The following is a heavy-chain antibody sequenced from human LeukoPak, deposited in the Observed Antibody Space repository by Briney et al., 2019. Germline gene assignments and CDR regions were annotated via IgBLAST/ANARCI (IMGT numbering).Heavy chain of an antibody. D-gene: IGHD2-21*02. CDR1: GGSISSSSYY. Sequence: PSETLSLTCTVSGGSISSSSYYWGWIRQPPGKGLEWIGSIYYSGSTYYNPSLKSRVTISVDTSKNQFSLKLSSVTAADTAVYYCARDGKAYCGGDCYSDAFDIWGQGTMVTVSS. CDR2: IYYSGST. J-gene: IGHJ3*02. V-gene: IGHV4-39*07. CDR3: ARDGKAYCGGDCYSDAFDI.